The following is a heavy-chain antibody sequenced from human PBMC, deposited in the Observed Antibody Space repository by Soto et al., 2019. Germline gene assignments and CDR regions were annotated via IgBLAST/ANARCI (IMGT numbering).Heavy chain of an antibody. CDR2: IWYDGSNK. CDR3: ARSGLYCSGGSCYGDY. D-gene: IGHD2-15*01. V-gene: IGHV3-33*01. Sequence: QVQLVESGGGVVQPGRSLRLSCAASGFTFSSYGMHWVRQAPGKGLEWVAVIWYDGSNKYYADSVKGRFTISRDNSKNTLYLQMNSLRPEDTAVYYCARSGLYCSGGSCYGDYWGQGTLVTVSS. CDR1: GFTFSSYG. J-gene: IGHJ4*02.